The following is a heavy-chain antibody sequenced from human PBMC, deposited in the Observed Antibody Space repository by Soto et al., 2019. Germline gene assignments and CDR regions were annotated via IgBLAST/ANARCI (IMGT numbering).Heavy chain of an antibody. J-gene: IGHJ4*02. CDR1: GFTISSYG. Sequence: QVQLVESGGAVVQPGRSLRLSCVVSGFTISSYGMHWVRQAPGNGLEWVAVLWYDGTEKYYADSVKGRFTFSRDNSKNTLYLQMNGLRDEDTAVYYCARDTSGGYGHYWGQGTLVTVSS. CDR2: LWYDGTEK. V-gene: IGHV3-33*01. CDR3: ARDTSGGYGHY. D-gene: IGHD5-12*01.